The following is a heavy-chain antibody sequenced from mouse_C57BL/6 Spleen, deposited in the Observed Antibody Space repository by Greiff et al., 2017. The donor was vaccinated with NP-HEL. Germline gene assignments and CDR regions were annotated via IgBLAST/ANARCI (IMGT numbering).Heavy chain of an antibody. CDR3: ARPPYGNYAYFDV. Sequence: EVQLQQSGPELVKPGASVKISCKASGYSFTGYYMNWVKQSPEKSLEWIGEINPSTGGTTYNQKFKAKATLTVDKSSSTAYMQLKSLTSEDSAVYYGARPPYGNYAYFDVGGTGTTVTVSS. CDR1: GYSFTGYY. V-gene: IGHV1-42*01. CDR2: INPSTGGT. J-gene: IGHJ1*03. D-gene: IGHD2-1*01.